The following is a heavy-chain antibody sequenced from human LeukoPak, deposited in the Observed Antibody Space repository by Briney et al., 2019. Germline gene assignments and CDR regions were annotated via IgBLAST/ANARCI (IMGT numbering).Heavy chain of an antibody. CDR2: ISSSSSYI. Sequence: GGSLRLSCAASGFTFSSYSMNWVRQAPGKGLEWVSSISSSSSYIYYADSVKGRFTISRDNAKNSLYLHMNSLRAEDTAVYYCARNAAAYYLYFDYWGQGTLVTVSS. J-gene: IGHJ4*02. CDR1: GFTFSSYS. D-gene: IGHD3-10*01. CDR3: ARNAAAYYLYFDY. V-gene: IGHV3-21*01.